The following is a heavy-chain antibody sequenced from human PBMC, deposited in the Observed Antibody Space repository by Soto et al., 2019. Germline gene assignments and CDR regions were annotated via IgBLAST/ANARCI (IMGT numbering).Heavy chain of an antibody. CDR3: ARGRNWNYVFYYYYMDV. D-gene: IGHD1-7*01. CDR1: GGSFSGYY. J-gene: IGHJ6*03. Sequence: SETLSLICAVYGGSFSGYYWSWIRQPPGKGLEWIGEINHSGSTNYNPSLKSRVTISVDTSKNQFSLKLSSVTAADTAVYYCARGRNWNYVFYYYYMDVWGKGTTVTVSS. CDR2: INHSGST. V-gene: IGHV4-34*01.